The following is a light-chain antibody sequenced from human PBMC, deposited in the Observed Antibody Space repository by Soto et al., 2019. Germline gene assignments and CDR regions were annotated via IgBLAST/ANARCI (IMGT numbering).Light chain of an antibody. CDR1: QSVSSSY. CDR3: QQYDTSPPGT. Sequence: EIVLTQSPGTLSLSPGERATLSCRASQSVSSSYLAWYQQKPGQAPRLLTNGASSRATGIPDRFSGSGSGTDFTLTISRLEPGDFAVYYCQQYDTSPPGTFGQGTRLEIK. J-gene: IGKJ5*01. V-gene: IGKV3-20*01. CDR2: GAS.